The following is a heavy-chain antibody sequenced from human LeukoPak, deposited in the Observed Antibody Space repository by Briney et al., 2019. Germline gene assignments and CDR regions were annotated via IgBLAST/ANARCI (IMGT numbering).Heavy chain of an antibody. V-gene: IGHV3-7*01. J-gene: IGHJ3*02. D-gene: IGHD4-17*01. CDR3: AGVDFSDCGDFVDAFDN. CDR2: IKTDGTAT. CDR1: GFTFNTYW. Sequence: GGSLRLSCAASGFTFNTYWMSWVRQAPGKGLQWVANIKTDGTATFYVDSVRGRFTISRDNTKNSLYLRMNSLRVEDTAVYYCAGVDFSDCGDFVDAFDNWGQGTMVTVSS.